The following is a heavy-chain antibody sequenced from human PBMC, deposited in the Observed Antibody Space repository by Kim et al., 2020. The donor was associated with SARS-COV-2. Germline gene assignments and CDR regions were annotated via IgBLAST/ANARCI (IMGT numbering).Heavy chain of an antibody. J-gene: IGHJ3*01. CDR1: GVSIDSDSHS. Sequence: SETLSLTCVVSGVSIDSDSHSWSWIRQPPGQGLEWLGDIHYTGTAFYTPSGSALYNPSLNGRVSMSIIRFNSHVSLKLTGVTAADTAAYFCAKRNRGHNTPLDVWGQGIFVSVSS. CDR3: AKRNRGHNTPLDV. D-gene: IGHD1-20*01. V-gene: IGHV4-30-2*01. CDR2: IHYTGTAFYTPSGSA.